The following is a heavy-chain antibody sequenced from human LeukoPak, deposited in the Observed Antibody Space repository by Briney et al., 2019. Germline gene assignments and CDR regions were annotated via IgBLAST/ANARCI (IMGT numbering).Heavy chain of an antibody. CDR2: INHGGST. J-gene: IGHJ4*02. D-gene: IGHD1-20*01. V-gene: IGHV4-34*01. CDR1: GGSFSGDF. CDR3: ARRITGTTSDSFDY. Sequence: SETLSLTCAVYGGSFSGDFWSWIRQSPGKGLEWIGEINHGGSTTYNPSLQSRVTMSVDTSKNQFSLKLSSVTAADTAVYYCARRITGTTSDSFDYWGQGILVTVSS.